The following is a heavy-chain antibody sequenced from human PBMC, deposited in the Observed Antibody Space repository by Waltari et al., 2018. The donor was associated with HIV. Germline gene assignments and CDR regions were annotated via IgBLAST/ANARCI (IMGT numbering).Heavy chain of an antibody. CDR2: IIPILGIA. CDR1: GGTFSSYT. V-gene: IGHV1-69*08. J-gene: IGHJ5*02. D-gene: IGHD3-16*01. CDR3: ARDRGRGNWFDP. Sequence: QVQLVQSGAEVKKPGSSVKVSCKASGGTFSSYTISWVRQAPGQGLEWMGRIIPILGIANYEQKFQGRVTITAEKSTSTAYMELSSLRSEDTAVYYCARDRGRGNWFDPWGQGTLVTVSS.